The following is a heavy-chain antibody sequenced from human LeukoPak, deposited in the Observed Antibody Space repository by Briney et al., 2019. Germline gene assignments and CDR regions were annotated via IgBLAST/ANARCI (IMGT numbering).Heavy chain of an antibody. CDR1: GGTFSSYA. V-gene: IGHV1-18*01. CDR2: ISAYNGNT. CDR3: ARVDYYYYYMDV. Sequence: ASVKVSCKASGGTFSSYAISWVRQAPGQGLEWMGWISAYNGNTNYAQKLQGRVTMTTDTSTSTAYMELRSLRSDDTAVYYCARVDYYYYYMDVWGKGTTVTVSS. J-gene: IGHJ6*03.